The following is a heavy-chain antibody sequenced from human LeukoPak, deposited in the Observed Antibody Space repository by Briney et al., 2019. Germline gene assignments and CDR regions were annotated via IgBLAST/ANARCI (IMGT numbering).Heavy chain of an antibody. J-gene: IGHJ4*02. CDR1: GFTFSSYA. D-gene: IGHD3-22*01. Sequence: PGGSLRLSCAASGFTFSSYAMSWVRQAPGKGLEWVSAISGSGGSTYYADSVKGRFTISRDNSKNTLYLQMNSLRAEDTAVYYCAKDLGYYDSSGYCPFDYWGQGTLVTVSS. CDR3: AKDLGYYDSSGYCPFDY. V-gene: IGHV3-23*01. CDR2: ISGSGGST.